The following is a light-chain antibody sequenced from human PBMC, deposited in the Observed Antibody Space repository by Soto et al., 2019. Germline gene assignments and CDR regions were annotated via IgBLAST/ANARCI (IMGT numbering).Light chain of an antibody. CDR3: QQRFKWPRFT. J-gene: IGKJ2*01. CDR2: DAS. CDR1: QSVSSY. Sequence: EIVLTQSPATLSLSPGERATLSCRASQSVSSYLAWYQQKPGQAPRLLIYDASNRATGIPARFSGGGSGTDFTLAISSPDAEDVAGYYCQQRFKWPRFTFGQWTKLEIK. V-gene: IGKV3-11*01.